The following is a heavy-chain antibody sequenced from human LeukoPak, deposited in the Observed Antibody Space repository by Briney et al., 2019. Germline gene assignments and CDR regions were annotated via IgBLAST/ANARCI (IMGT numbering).Heavy chain of an antibody. Sequence: GGSLRLSCAASGFTFSSYAMSWVRQAPGKGLEWVSAISGSGGSTYYADSVKGRFTISRDNSKNTLYLQMNSLRAEDTAVYYCAKVFRRNYYDSSGYTDYYFDYWGQGTLVTVSS. D-gene: IGHD3-22*01. V-gene: IGHV3-23*01. J-gene: IGHJ4*02. CDR3: AKVFRRNYYDSSGYTDYYFDY. CDR1: GFTFSSYA. CDR2: ISGSGGST.